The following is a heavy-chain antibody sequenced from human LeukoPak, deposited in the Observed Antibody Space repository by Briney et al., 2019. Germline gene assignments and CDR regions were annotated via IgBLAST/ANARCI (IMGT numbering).Heavy chain of an antibody. CDR2: MNPNSGNT. D-gene: IGHD4-23*01. Sequence: ASVKVSCKASGYTFTSYDINWVRQATGQGLEWMGWMNPNSGNTGYAQKFQGRVTMTRNTSISTAYMELSSLRSEDTAVYYCARGDNSEYYYYYGMDVWGQGTTVTVSS. CDR3: ARGDNSEYYYYYGMDV. V-gene: IGHV1-8*01. J-gene: IGHJ6*02. CDR1: GYTFTSYD.